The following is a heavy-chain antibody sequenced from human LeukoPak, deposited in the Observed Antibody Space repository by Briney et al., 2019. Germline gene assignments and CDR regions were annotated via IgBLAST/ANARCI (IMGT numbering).Heavy chain of an antibody. CDR2: INSGNSNT. CDR1: GNTLSQYA. CDR3: AREQWLGSFYYYYYGLDV. V-gene: IGHV1-3*04. J-gene: IGHJ6*02. D-gene: IGHD6-19*01. Sequence: ASVKVSCKASGNTLSQYAMHWVRQAPGQRPEWMGWINSGNSNTKYDQKFQGRVTITRDTSANTAYMELSSLRSEDTAVYYCAREQWLGSFYYYYYGLDVWGQGTTVTVSS.